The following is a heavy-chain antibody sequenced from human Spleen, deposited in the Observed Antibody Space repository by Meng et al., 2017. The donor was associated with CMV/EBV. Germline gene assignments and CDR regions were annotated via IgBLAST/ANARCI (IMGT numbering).Heavy chain of an antibody. CDR3: ARFVRGYYYGMDV. V-gene: IGHV5-51*01. CDR1: GYSFTSYW. CDR2: IYPGDSDT. Sequence: GGSLRLSCKASGYSFTSYWIGWVRQMPGKGLEWMGIIYPGDSDTRYSPSFQGQVTISADKSISTAYLQWSSLKASDTAMYYCARFVRGYYYGMDVWGQGTTVTVSS. J-gene: IGHJ6*02.